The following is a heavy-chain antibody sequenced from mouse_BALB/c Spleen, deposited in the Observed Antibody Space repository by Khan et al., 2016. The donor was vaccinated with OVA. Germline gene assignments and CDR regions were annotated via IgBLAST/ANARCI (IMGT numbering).Heavy chain of an antibody. D-gene: IGHD2-14*01. Sequence: VQLQQSGAELARPGASVKMSCKASGYTFTTYTMHWVKQRPGQGLEWIGYINPSNGYTNYNQKFKDKSTLTADKSSSTAYMQLSRLTSDDSAVYYCAREGAYYRSDGWFAYWGQGTLVTVSA. CDR3: AREGAYYRSDGWFAY. CDR2: INPSNGYT. J-gene: IGHJ3*01. V-gene: IGHV1-4*01. CDR1: GYTFTTYT.